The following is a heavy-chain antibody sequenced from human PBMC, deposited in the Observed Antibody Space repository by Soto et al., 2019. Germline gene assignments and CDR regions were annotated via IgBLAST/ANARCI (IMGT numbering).Heavy chain of an antibody. CDR1: GGSISPYY. V-gene: IGHV4-59*01. J-gene: IGHJ5*02. Sequence: SETLSLTCTVYGGSISPYYWIWIRQPPGKGLEWIGHISYSGITKYNPSLKSQVTMSVDTSKNQFSLSLSSVTAADTAVYYCARDFTIIRGVPSGWFDPWGQGTLVTVS. CDR3: ARDFTIIRGVPSGWFDP. CDR2: ISYSGIT. D-gene: IGHD3-10*01.